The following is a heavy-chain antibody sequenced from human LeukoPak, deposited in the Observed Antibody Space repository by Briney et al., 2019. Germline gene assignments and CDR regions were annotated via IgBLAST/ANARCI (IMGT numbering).Heavy chain of an antibody. CDR1: VFSIRGYW. CDR2: MNSGGTTI. Sequence: PGGSLRLSCAAPVFSIRGYWMHWVSQAAGEGLVWVSRMNSGGTTINYADSVKGRFTISRDNIDNTLHLQMNSLSVEDTAEYYCIREVEVRASASLGLWGQGTLVTVSS. J-gene: IGHJ4*01. D-gene: IGHD3-16*01. V-gene: IGHV3-74*01. CDR3: IREVEVRASASLGL.